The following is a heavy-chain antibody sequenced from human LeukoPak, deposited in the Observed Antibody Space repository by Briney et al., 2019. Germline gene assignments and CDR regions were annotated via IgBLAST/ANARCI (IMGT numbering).Heavy chain of an antibody. CDR1: GFTFSDYY. CDR2: ISGSSTYT. CDR3: ARVGSRGYYFDY. J-gene: IGHJ4*02. Sequence: PGGSLRLSCAASGFTFSDYYMIWIRQAPGKGLEWVSHISGSSTYTNYADSVKGRFTISKDNANNSLYLQMNSLTAEDTAVFYCARVGSRGYYFDYWGQGTLVSVSS. V-gene: IGHV3-11*06. D-gene: IGHD1-26*01.